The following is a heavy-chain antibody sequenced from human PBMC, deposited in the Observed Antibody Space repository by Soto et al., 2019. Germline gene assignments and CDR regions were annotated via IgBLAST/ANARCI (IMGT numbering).Heavy chain of an antibody. Sequence: GGSLRLSCAASGFTFSSYSMNWVRQATGKGLEWVSYISSSSSTIYYADSVKGRFTISRDNAKNSLYLQMNSLRAEDTAVYYCASQSSEWLLFASWGQGTLVTVSS. CDR1: GFTFSSYS. CDR2: ISSSSSTI. CDR3: ASQSSEWLLFAS. V-gene: IGHV3-48*01. J-gene: IGHJ4*02. D-gene: IGHD5-12*01.